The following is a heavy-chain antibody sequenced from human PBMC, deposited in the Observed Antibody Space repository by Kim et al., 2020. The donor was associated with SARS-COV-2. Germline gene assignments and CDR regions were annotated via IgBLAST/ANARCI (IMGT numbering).Heavy chain of an antibody. D-gene: IGHD3-16*01. V-gene: IGHV4-59*01. Sequence: GSTDYHPSLKSRVTIFIDTSKSQFSLRLSSVTAADTALYFCARMPYGGFDYWGQGTLVTVSS. J-gene: IGHJ4*02. CDR3: ARMPYGGFDY. CDR2: GST.